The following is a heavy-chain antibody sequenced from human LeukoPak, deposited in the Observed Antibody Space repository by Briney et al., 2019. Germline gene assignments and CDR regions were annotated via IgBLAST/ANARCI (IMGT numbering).Heavy chain of an antibody. CDR1: GGSISSYY. V-gene: IGHV4-59*08. J-gene: IGHJ4*02. D-gene: IGHD2-21*02. CDR2: IYYSGST. Sequence: SETLSLTCTVSGGSISSYYWSWIRQPPGKGLEWIGYIYYSGSTNYNPSLKSRVTISVDTSKNQFSLKLSSVTAADTAVYYCARGEMVTGFDYWGQGTLVTVSS. CDR3: ARGEMVTGFDY.